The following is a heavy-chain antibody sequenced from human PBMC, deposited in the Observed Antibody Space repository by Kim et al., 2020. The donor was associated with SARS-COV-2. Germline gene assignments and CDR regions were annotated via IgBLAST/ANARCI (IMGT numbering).Heavy chain of an antibody. CDR1: GGSISSSYYY. Sequence: SETLSLTCTVSGGSISSSYYYWGWIRQPPGMGLDWIGTVYDSGTSYYNPSLKSRVTISVDTTDNQFSLILTSVTAADTAVYYCASSYYDILTGHNWFDP. V-gene: IGHV4-39*01. CDR2: VYDSGTS. J-gene: IGHJ5*02. CDR3: ASSYYDILTGHNWFDP. D-gene: IGHD3-9*01.